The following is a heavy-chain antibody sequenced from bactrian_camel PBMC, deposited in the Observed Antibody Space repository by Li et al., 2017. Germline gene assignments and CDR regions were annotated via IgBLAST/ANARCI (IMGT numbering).Heavy chain of an antibody. J-gene: IGHJ6*01. V-gene: IGHV3S40*01. Sequence: VQLVESGGGSVQAGGSLRLSCAASAYTYSANCMGWFRQAPGKEREGVATIHHRSGGTHYAGSVKGRFTISRDNAKNTVYLQMNSLKPEYTAVYYCVRPGENGGTFGYWGQGTQVTVS. D-gene: IGHD6*01. CDR1: AYTYSANC. CDR2: IHHRSGGT. CDR3: VRPGENGGTFGY.